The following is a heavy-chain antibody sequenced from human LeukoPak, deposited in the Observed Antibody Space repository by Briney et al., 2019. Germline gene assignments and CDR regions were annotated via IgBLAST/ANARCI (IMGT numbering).Heavy chain of an antibody. CDR1: GSTFSSYV. D-gene: IGHD7-27*01. Sequence: GRSLRLSCAASGSTFSSYVMHWVRQAPGKGLEWVAVIWYDGFNKYYADSVKGRFTISRDNSKNTLYLQMNSLRAEDTAVYYCARDLGNWGWNDFWGQGTLVTVSS. V-gene: IGHV3-33*01. CDR3: ARDLGNWGWNDF. CDR2: IWYDGFNK. J-gene: IGHJ4*02.